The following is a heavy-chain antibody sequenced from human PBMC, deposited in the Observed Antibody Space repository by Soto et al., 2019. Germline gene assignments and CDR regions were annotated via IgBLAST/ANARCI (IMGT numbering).Heavy chain of an antibody. V-gene: IGHV3-30-3*01. CDR1: GFTFSSYA. D-gene: IGHD5-18*01. CDR3: ASPPDTAMVLSRDSYYGTDV. J-gene: IGHJ6*02. CDR2: ISYDGSNK. Sequence: GGSLRLSCAASGFTFSSYAMHWVRQAPGKGLEWVAVISYDGSNKYYADSVKGRFTISRDNSKNTLYLQMNSLRAEDTAVYYCASPPDTAMVLSRDSYYGTDVWGQGTTVTVSS.